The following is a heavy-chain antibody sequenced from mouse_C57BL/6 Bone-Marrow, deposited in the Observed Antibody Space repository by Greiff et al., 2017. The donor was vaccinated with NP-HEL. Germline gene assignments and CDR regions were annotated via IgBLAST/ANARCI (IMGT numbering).Heavy chain of an antibody. Sequence: EVQGVESGGGLVKPGGSLKLSCAASGFTFSDYGMHWVRQAPEKGLEWVAYISSGSSTLYYADKVKGRFTISRDNAKNTLFLQMTSLRSEDTAMYYCASLLRQGYFDVWGTGTTVTVSS. CDR1: GFTFSDYG. V-gene: IGHV5-17*01. J-gene: IGHJ1*03. CDR3: ASLLRQGYFDV. CDR2: ISSGSSTL. D-gene: IGHD2-4*01.